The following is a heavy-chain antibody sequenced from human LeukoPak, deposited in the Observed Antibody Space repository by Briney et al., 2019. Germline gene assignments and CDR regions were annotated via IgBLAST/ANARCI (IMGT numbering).Heavy chain of an antibody. CDR3: VRGWFDF. J-gene: IGHJ5*01. CDR1: GFTFSSYT. Sequence: GGSLRLSCAASGFTFSSYTMNWVRLAPGKGLEWVSSISSGSSYIQYADSVKGRFTISRDNAENSVFLQMRSLRVEDTALYYCVRGWFDFWGQGTPVTVSS. CDR2: ISSGSSYI. V-gene: IGHV3-21*01.